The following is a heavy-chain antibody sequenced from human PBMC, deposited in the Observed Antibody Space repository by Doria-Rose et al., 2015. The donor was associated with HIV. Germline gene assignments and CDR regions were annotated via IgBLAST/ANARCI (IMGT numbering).Heavy chain of an antibody. CDR2: IFSDDER. CDR1: GVSLSSPGMG. D-gene: IGHD6-13*01. J-gene: IGHJ4*02. Sequence: QESGPVPVKPTETLTLTCTVSGVSLSSPGMGVSWIRQPPGKALEWLANIFSDDERSYKTSLKSRLTISRGTSKSRVVLTMTDMDPVDTATYYCARIKSSRWYHKYYFDFWGQGTLVIVS. V-gene: IGHV2-26*01. CDR3: ARIKSSRWYHKYYFDF.